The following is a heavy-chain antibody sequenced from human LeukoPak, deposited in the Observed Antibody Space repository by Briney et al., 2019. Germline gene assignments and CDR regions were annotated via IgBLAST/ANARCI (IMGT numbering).Heavy chain of an antibody. D-gene: IGHD3-9*01. J-gene: IGHJ4*02. Sequence: PSETLSLTCSVSGDSISTSSSYWGWIRQPPGKGLEWIGSIYYSGSTYYNPSLKSRVTISVDTSKNQFSLKLSSVTAADTAVYYCARQPKGDILTKPVDYWGQGTLVTVSS. V-gene: IGHV4-39*01. CDR3: ARQPKGDILTKPVDY. CDR1: GDSISTSSSY. CDR2: IYYSGST.